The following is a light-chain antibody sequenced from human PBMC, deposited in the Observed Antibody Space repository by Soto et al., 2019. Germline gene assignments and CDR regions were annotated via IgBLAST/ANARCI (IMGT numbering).Light chain of an antibody. V-gene: IGKV3-15*01. CDR2: GAS. Sequence: EIVMTQSPATLSVSPGESGIVSCRASQSVSTNLAWYQQKPGQAPRLLIYGASTRATGIPARFSGSGSGTEFTLTISSLQSEDFAMYYCQHDNNWPLPLTFGGGTRVEIK. J-gene: IGKJ4*01. CDR1: QSVSTN. CDR3: QHDNNWPLPLT.